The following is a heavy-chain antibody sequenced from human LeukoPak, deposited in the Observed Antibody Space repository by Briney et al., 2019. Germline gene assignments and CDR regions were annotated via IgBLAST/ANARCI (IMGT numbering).Heavy chain of an antibody. Sequence: PSETLSLTCAVYGGSFSGYYWSWIRQPPGKGLEWIGEINHSGSTNYNPSLKSRVTISVDTSKNQFSLKLSSVTAADTAVYYCARDRYYYGSGRFYYYYGMDVWGQGTTVTVSS. CDR2: INHSGST. CDR3: ARDRYYYGSGRFYYYYGMDV. V-gene: IGHV4-34*01. J-gene: IGHJ6*02. CDR1: GGSFSGYY. D-gene: IGHD3-10*01.